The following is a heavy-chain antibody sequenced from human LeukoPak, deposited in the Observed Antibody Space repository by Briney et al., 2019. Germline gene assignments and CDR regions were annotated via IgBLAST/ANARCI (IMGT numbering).Heavy chain of an antibody. CDR2: IYSGGRN. CDR3: ARVPNHYFYIDV. Sequence: SETLSLTCTVSGDSFNIYYWSWIRQSPGKGLEWIGYIYSGGRNNYNPSLKSRVTMSLDTSKNQISLKLTSVTAADTAVYFCARVPNHYFYIDVWGNGTTVTVSS. CDR1: GDSFNIYY. J-gene: IGHJ6*03. V-gene: IGHV4-59*01.